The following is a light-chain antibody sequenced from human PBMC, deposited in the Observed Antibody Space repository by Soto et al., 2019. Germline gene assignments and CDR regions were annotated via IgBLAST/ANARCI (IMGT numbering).Light chain of an antibody. CDR2: GAS. CDR3: HQYYSSPTT. V-gene: IGKV3-20*01. Sequence: EIVLTQSPGTLSVSPGERATVSCRVSQTVSSGFLAWYQQKVGQAPRLLIYGASTRATGIPDRFSGSGSGTDFTLTIDRLEPEDFAVYYCHQYYSSPTTFGGGTKVDIK. CDR1: QTVSSGF. J-gene: IGKJ4*01.